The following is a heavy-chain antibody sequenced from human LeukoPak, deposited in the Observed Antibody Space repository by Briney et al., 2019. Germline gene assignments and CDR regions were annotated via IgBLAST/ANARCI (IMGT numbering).Heavy chain of an antibody. CDR3: ARGRIKYYDTIGY. CDR1: GGSISSSSYY. V-gene: IGHV4-39*07. D-gene: IGHD3-22*01. Sequence: SETLSLTCTVSGGSISSSSYYWGWIRQPPGKGLEWIGEINHSGSTNYNPSLRSRVTISVDTSKNQFSLKLSSVTAADTAVYYCARGRIKYYDTIGYWGQGTLVTVSS. J-gene: IGHJ4*02. CDR2: INHSGST.